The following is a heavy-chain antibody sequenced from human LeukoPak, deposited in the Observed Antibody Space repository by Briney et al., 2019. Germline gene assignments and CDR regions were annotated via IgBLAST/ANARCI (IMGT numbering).Heavy chain of an antibody. CDR3: ARDRGSGSYYSPDYNYYGMDV. Sequence: ASVKVSCKASGYSFTSYGISWVRQALGQGLEWMGWISAYNGNTNYAQKLQGRVTMTTDTSTSTAYMELRSLRSDDTAVYYCARDRGSGSYYSPDYNYYGMDVWGKGTTVTVSS. V-gene: IGHV1-18*04. CDR1: GYSFTSYG. CDR2: ISAYNGNT. J-gene: IGHJ6*04. D-gene: IGHD3-10*01.